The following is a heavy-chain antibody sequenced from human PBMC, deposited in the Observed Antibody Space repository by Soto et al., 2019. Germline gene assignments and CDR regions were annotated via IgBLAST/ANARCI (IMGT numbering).Heavy chain of an antibody. V-gene: IGHV4-31*03. J-gene: IGHJ4*02. CDR1: GGCITRGGYS. Sequence: SSETLSLTCTVSGGCITRGGYSWSWIRQHPGKGLEWIGYISYNGRTDYNPSLKSRVTISADTSKNQFSLTLNSVTAADTAVYYCARAEVVVMRFDYWGPGTLVT. D-gene: IGHD3-16*01. CDR3: ARAEVVVMRFDY. CDR2: ISYNGRT.